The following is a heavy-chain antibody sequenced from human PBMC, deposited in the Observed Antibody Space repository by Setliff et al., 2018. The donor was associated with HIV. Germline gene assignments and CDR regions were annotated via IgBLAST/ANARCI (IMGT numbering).Heavy chain of an antibody. Sequence: GGSLRLSCAASGFAFSAYAMSWVRQTPGKGLEWVSAAGYSGASTYYADSVKGRFTISRDNSKNTLYPQMNSLRGDDTGVYYCAKNPTGTYYYESTGSNWFDRWGQGALVTVSS. CDR1: GFAFSAYA. V-gene: IGHV3-23*01. CDR2: AGYSGAST. D-gene: IGHD3-22*01. CDR3: AKNPTGTYYYESTGSNWFDR. J-gene: IGHJ5*02.